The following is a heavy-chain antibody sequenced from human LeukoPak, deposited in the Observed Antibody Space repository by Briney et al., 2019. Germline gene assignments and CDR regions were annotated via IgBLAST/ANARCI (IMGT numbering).Heavy chain of an antibody. Sequence: GESLRISCKGSGYIFSNYWTSWVRQMPGKGLEWMGRIDPIDSYTNYSPSFQGHVTMSVDKSTSTAYLQWSSLKASDTAMYYCARQTTVTTQFDYWGQGTLVTVSS. CDR2: IDPIDSYT. CDR1: GYIFSNYW. D-gene: IGHD4-17*01. V-gene: IGHV5-10-1*01. J-gene: IGHJ4*02. CDR3: ARQTTVTTQFDY.